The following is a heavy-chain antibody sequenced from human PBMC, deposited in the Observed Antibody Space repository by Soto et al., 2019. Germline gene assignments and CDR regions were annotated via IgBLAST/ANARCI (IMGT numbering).Heavy chain of an antibody. V-gene: IGHV1-69*04. CDR1: GGTFSSYT. CDR2: IIPILGIA. CDR3: ARDLKHYDILTGYYMDV. Sequence: SVKVSCKASGGTFSSYTISWVRQAPGQGLEWMGRIIPILGIANYAQKFQGGVTITADKSTSTAYMELSSLRSEDTAVYYCARDLKHYDILTGYYMDVWGKGTTVTVSS. D-gene: IGHD3-9*01. J-gene: IGHJ6*03.